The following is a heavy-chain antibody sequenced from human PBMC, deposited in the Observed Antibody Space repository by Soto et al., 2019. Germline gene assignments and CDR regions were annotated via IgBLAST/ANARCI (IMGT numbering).Heavy chain of an antibody. CDR2: IWYDGSNK. CDR1: GFTFSSYG. D-gene: IGHD6-19*01. V-gene: IGHV3-33*01. J-gene: IGHJ4*02. CDR3: ARERIAVAGTVVPWYYFDY. Sequence: GGSLRLSCAASGFTFSSYGMHWVRQAPGKGLEWVAVIWYDGSNKYYADSVKGRFTISRDNSKNTLYLQMNSLRAEDTAVYYCARERIAVAGTVVPWYYFDYWGQGTLVTVSS.